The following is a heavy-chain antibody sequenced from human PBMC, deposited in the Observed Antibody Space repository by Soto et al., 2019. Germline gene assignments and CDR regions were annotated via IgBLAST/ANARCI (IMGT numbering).Heavy chain of an antibody. Sequence: EVQLLESGGGLVEPGESLKLACTVSGFPFRKYAMSWVRQAPGKGLEWVSTIGGGTGAYYADSVKGRFTISRDLSKNSLYLQMNSLRADDTAVYYCGKGPDGVNSNSPYYLGQGTLVTVSS. V-gene: IGHV3-23*01. D-gene: IGHD4-4*01. CDR1: GFPFRKYA. CDR3: GKGPDGVNSNSPYY. CDR2: IGGGTGA. J-gene: IGHJ4*02.